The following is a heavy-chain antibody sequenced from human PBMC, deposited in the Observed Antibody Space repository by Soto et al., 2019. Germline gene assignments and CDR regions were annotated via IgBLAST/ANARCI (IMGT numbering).Heavy chain of an antibody. CDR1: GYSFTSYW. CDR2: IYPGDSDT. J-gene: IGHJ3*02. Sequence: RGESLKISCKGSGYSFTSYWIGWVRQMPGKGLEWMGIIYPGDSDTRYSPSFQGQVTISADKSISTAYLQWSSLKASDTAMYYCARHRVDYYYSSGYYYDDAFDIWGQGTMVTVSS. V-gene: IGHV5-51*01. D-gene: IGHD3-22*01. CDR3: ARHRVDYYYSSGYYYDDAFDI.